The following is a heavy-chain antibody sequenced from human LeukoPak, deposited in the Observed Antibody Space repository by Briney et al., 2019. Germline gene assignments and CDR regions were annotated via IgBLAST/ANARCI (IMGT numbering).Heavy chain of an antibody. CDR2: IKQDGSEK. J-gene: IGHJ3*02. CDR1: GFTFSTYW. Sequence: PGGSLRLSCLASGFTFSTYWMTWVRQAPGKGLEWVANIKQDGSEKYYVDSVKGRFSISRDNAKNSLYLQMNSLRAEDTAVYYCWGIGDAFDIWGQGTMVTVSS. V-gene: IGHV3-7*01. CDR3: WGIGDAFDI. D-gene: IGHD6-13*01.